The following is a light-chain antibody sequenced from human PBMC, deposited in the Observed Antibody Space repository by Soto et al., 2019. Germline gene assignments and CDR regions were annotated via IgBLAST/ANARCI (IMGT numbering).Light chain of an antibody. Sequence: QSALTQPPSASGTPGQRVTISCSGSSSNIGSNTVNWYQQLPGTAPKLLIYSNLQRPSGVPDRFSGSKSGTSASLAISGLRSEDEADYFCAAWDDSLNAWVFGGGTQLTVL. CDR1: SSNIGSNT. CDR2: SNL. J-gene: IGLJ3*02. V-gene: IGLV1-44*01. CDR3: AAWDDSLNAWV.